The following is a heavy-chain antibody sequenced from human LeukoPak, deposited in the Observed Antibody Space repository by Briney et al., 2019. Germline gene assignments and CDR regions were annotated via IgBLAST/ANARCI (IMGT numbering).Heavy chain of an antibody. CDR3: AKFRDYSNLYYFDY. Sequence: GGAPRLSLAAPGFTLCSYALSWGRPAPGEGVGGGFAISGSGGSTYYADSVKGRFTISRDNSKNTLYLQMNSLRAEDTAVYYCAKFRDYSNLYYFDYWGQGTLVTVSS. CDR1: GFTLCSYA. J-gene: IGHJ4*02. D-gene: IGHD4-11*01. V-gene: IGHV3-23*01. CDR2: ISGSGGST.